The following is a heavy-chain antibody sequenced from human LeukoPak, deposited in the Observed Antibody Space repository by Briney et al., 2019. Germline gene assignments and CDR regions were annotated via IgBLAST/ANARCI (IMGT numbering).Heavy chain of an antibody. V-gene: IGHV1-69*05. CDR1: GYTFTSYD. Sequence: GASVKLSFKAAGYTFTSYDISWLRQAPGQGLEWMGGIIPIFGTANYAQKFQGRVTITTDESTSTAYMELSSLRSEDTAVYYCARTPHDLYYFDYWGQGSLVTVSS. CDR2: IIPIFGTA. CDR3: ARTPHDLYYFDY. D-gene: IGHD2-15*01. J-gene: IGHJ4*02.